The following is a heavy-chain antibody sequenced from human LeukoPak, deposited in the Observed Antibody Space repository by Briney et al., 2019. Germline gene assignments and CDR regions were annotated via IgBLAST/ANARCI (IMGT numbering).Heavy chain of an antibody. CDR3: ARAYDISGYLRAFDP. D-gene: IGHD3-22*01. V-gene: IGHV4-61*02. Sequence: TLSLTCTVSGGSISSGTYHWTWIRQSAGKGLEWIGRIYTSGSTNYNPSLKSRVTISLDTSKNQFSLKLSSVTAADTAVYYCARAYDISGYLRAFDPWGQGTLVTVSS. CDR1: GGSISSGTYH. CDR2: IYTSGST. J-gene: IGHJ5*02.